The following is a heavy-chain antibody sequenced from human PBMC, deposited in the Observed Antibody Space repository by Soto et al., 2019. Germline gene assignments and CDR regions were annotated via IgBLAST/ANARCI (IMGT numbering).Heavy chain of an antibody. CDR3: AAGVTTFDY. J-gene: IGHJ4*02. V-gene: IGHV1-24*01. Sequence: GASVKVSCKVSAHTLSGLPMHWVRPAPGKGVEWMGSLDYEEVERHFVHRFQGRVTVTEDTSTDTAYMDLRSLKSEDTAVYYCAAGVTTFDYWGQGTLVTVSS. CDR1: AHTLSGLP. D-gene: IGHD4-17*01. CDR2: LDYEEVER.